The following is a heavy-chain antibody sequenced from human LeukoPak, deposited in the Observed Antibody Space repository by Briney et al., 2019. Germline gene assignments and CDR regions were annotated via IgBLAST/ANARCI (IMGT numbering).Heavy chain of an antibody. CDR2: IYHGGSA. J-gene: IGHJ5*02. V-gene: IGHV4-30-2*01. CDR1: GDSISSGGYS. CDR3: ARYFSAGQFNWFDL. D-gene: IGHD2/OR15-2a*01. Sequence: PSQTLSLTCAVSGDSISSGGYSWSWIRQPPGKGLEWIGYIYHGGSAYYSPSLQSRVSISVDKSRNQFSLRLNSVTAADTAVYYCARYFSAGQFNWFDLWGQGTLVTVSS.